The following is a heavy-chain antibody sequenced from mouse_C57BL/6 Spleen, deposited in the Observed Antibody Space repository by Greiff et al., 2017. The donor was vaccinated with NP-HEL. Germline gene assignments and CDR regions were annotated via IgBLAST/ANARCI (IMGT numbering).Heavy chain of an antibody. J-gene: IGHJ2*01. CDR2: INPNNGGT. V-gene: IGHV1-26*01. CDR3: ARDSSGNFDY. Sequence: EVQLQQSGPELVKPGASVKISCKASGYTFTDYYMNWVKQSHGKSLEWIGDINPNNGGTSYNQKFKGKATLTVDKSSSTAYMELRSLTSEDSAVYYCARDSSGNFDYWGQGTTLTVSS. CDR1: GYTFTDYY. D-gene: IGHD3-2*02.